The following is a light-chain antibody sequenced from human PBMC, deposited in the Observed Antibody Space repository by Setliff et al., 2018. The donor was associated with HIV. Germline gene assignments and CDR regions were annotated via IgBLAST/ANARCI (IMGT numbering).Light chain of an antibody. V-gene: IGKV3-20*01. CDR1: QSVSSSY. J-gene: IGKJ4*01. Sequence: TLSLSPGERATLSCRASQSVSSSYLAWYQQKPGQAPRLLIYAASSRATGIPDRFSGSGSGTDFTLTISRLEPEDFAVYYCQQYSTSLLTFGGGTKVDIK. CDR3: QQYSTSLLT. CDR2: AAS.